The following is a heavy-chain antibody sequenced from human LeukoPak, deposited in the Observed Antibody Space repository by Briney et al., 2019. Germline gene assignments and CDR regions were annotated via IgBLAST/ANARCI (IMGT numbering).Heavy chain of an antibody. CDR3: ARVVEDDSSGYLDY. CDR1: GFTFDDYG. V-gene: IGHV3-20*04. D-gene: IGHD3-22*01. J-gene: IGHJ4*02. CDR2: INWNGGST. Sequence: GGSLRLSCAASGFTFDDYGMSWVRQAPGKGLEWVSGINWNGGSTGYADSVKGRFTISRDNAKNSLYLQMNSLRAEDTALYYCARVVEDDSSGYLDYGGQGTLVTVSS.